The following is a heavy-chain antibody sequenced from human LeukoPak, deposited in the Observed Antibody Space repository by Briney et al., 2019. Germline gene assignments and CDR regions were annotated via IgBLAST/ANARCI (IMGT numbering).Heavy chain of an antibody. CDR2: IDSSGIT. CDR3: ATVASGWYPDY. Sequence: SETLSLTCTVSGGSISSFYYTWIRQPPGKGLEWIGYIDSSGITNYNSSLNSRVTISLDTSQNQFSLKLNSVTAADTAVYYCATVASGWYPDYWGQGAPVTVAS. J-gene: IGHJ4*02. D-gene: IGHD6-19*01. CDR1: GGSISSFY. V-gene: IGHV4-59*01.